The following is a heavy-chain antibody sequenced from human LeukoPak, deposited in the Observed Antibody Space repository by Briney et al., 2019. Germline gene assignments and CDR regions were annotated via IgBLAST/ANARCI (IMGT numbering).Heavy chain of an antibody. CDR1: GFTFSSYW. V-gene: IGHV3-7*01. D-gene: IGHD2/OR15-2a*01. Sequence: GGSLRLSCAASGFTFSSYWMSWVRQAPGKVLEWVANIKQDGSEKYYVDSVKGRFTISRDNAKNSLYLQMNSLRAEDTAVYYCGSLDSREDSTTRWGPLDIWGQGTMVTVSS. CDR2: IKQDGSEK. J-gene: IGHJ3*02. CDR3: GSLDSREDSTTRWGPLDI.